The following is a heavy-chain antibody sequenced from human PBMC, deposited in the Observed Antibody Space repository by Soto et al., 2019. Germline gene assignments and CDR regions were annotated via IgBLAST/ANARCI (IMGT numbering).Heavy chain of an antibody. CDR3: ARGGMYYYDSSGYCLDY. J-gene: IGHJ4*02. Sequence: QVQLVQSGAEVKKPGASVKVSCKASGYTFTSYYMHWVRQAPGQGLEWMGIINPRGGSTSYAQKFQCRVTMTRDTSTSTVYMELSSLRSEDTAVYYCARGGMYYYDSSGYCLDYWGQGTLVTVSS. CDR2: INPRGGST. V-gene: IGHV1-46*03. CDR1: GYTFTSYY. D-gene: IGHD3-22*01.